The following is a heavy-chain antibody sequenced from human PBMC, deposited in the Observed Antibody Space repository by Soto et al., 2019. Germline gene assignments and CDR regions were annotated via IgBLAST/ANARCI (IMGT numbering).Heavy chain of an antibody. CDR3: AGLGTIVSAFDY. V-gene: IGHV4-4*02. CDR1: GGSITSGTW. Sequence: PSETLSLTCAVSGGSITSGTWWNWVRQPPGKGLEWIGEIFNTATTNYNTSLTSRVTISVDRSKNLFSLTLRSVTAADTAVYYCAGLGTIVSAFDYWGHGTQVTVSS. J-gene: IGHJ4*01. CDR2: IFNTATT. D-gene: IGHD1-7*01.